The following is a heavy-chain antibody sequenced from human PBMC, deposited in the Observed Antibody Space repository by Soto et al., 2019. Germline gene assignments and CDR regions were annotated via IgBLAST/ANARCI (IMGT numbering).Heavy chain of an antibody. J-gene: IGHJ4*02. V-gene: IGHV3-30*18. CDR2: ISYDGSNK. CDR1: GFTFSSYG. D-gene: IGHD2-21*02. Sequence: GGSLRLSCAASGFTFSSYGMHWVRQAPGKGLEWVAVISYDGSNKYYADSAKGRFTISRDNSKNTLYLQMNSLRAEDTAVYYCAKDRCGGDCYSEFDYWGQGTLVTVSS. CDR3: AKDRCGGDCYSEFDY.